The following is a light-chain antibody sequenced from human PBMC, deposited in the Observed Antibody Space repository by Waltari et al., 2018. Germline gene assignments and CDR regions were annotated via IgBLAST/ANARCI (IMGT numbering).Light chain of an antibody. CDR3: LQYNSFPWT. Sequence: DIQMNQSPSPLSASVGDRVTIPCRARQSISIWLAWYQQKPGKAPKLLIYKASSLESGVPSWFSGSGSGTEFTLTISSLQPDDFATYYCLQYNSFPWTFGQGTRVEIK. CDR1: QSISIW. CDR2: KAS. J-gene: IGKJ1*01. V-gene: IGKV1-5*03.